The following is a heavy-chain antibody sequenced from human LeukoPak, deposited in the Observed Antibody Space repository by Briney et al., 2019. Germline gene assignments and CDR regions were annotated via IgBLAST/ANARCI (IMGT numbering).Heavy chain of an antibody. V-gene: IGHV1-69*05. Sequence: ASVKVSCKASGGTFSSYEIGWVRQAPGQGLEWMGGIIPMFGTAKYAQKFQGRVTITTDKSTSTAYMELSSLRSEDTAVYYCASGTTDIVVVPATLRNYYFDYWGQGTLVTVSS. D-gene: IGHD2-2*01. CDR1: GGTFSSYE. CDR3: ASGTTDIVVVPATLRNYYFDY. J-gene: IGHJ4*02. CDR2: IIPMFGTA.